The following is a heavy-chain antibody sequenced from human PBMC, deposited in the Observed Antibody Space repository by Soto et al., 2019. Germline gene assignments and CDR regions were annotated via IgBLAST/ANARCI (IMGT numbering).Heavy chain of an antibody. Sequence: SLRLSCAASGFSFSTYGMHWVRQAPGKGLEWVAFISNDGSNKYYADSVKGRFTISRDNSKNTLYLQMNSLRAEDTAVYYCARYDYNGYYFDYWGQGTLVTVSS. V-gene: IGHV3-30*03. J-gene: IGHJ4*02. CDR2: ISNDGSNK. CDR1: GFSFSTYG. CDR3: ARYDYNGYYFDY. D-gene: IGHD4-4*01.